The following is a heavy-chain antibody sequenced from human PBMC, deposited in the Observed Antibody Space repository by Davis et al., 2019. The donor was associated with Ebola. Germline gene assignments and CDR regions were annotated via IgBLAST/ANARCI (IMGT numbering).Heavy chain of an antibody. Sequence: GESLKISCAASGFTFSDYYMSWLRQAPGKGLEWVSYINTGGGSFFYGDSVKGRFTISRDYAKNSLFLQMNSLRAEDTAVYYCASLGSSLDKWGQGTLVTVSS. CDR3: ASLGSSLDK. J-gene: IGHJ4*02. CDR1: GFTFSDYY. CDR2: INTGGGSF. D-gene: IGHD6-13*01. V-gene: IGHV3-11*01.